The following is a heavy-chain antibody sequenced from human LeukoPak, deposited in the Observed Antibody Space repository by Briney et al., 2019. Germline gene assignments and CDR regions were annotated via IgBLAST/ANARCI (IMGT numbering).Heavy chain of an antibody. CDR1: GGIFSSYV. CDR3: ARGGSVGDGYKGGVDF. J-gene: IGHJ4*02. D-gene: IGHD5-24*01. CDR2: IIPLFRTA. V-gene: IGHV1-69*13. Sequence: SVKVSCKASGGIFSSYVINWVRQAPGQGLEWMGGIIPLFRTANYAQKFQGRVTITADESTTTAYMELSSLRSEDTAVYYCARGGSVGDGYKGGVDFWGQGTLGTVSS.